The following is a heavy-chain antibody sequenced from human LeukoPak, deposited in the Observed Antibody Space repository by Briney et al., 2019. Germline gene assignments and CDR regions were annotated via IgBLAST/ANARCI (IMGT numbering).Heavy chain of an antibody. J-gene: IGHJ6*04. V-gene: IGHV3-30*18. CDR3: AKDRGVPNYYHYYGMDV. CDR1: GFTFSSYG. CDR2: ISYDGSNK. D-gene: IGHD3-10*01. Sequence: GRSLRLSCAASGFTFSSYGMHWVRQAPGKGLEWVAVISYDGSNKYYADSVKGRFTISRDNSKNTLYLQMNSLRAEDTAVYYCAKDRGVPNYYHYYGMDVWGKGTTVTVSS.